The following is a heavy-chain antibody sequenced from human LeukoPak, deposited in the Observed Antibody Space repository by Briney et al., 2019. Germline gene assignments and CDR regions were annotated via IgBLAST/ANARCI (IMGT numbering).Heavy chain of an antibody. CDR2: IYPGDSDT. J-gene: IGHJ3*02. CDR3: ARHNGARWAFHLDAFDI. V-gene: IGHV5-51*01. D-gene: IGHD2-8*01. CDR1: GYSFASYW. Sequence: GESLKISCKNSGYSFASYWIAWVRQMPGKGLEWMGIIYPGDSDTRYRPSFQGQVTISADKSISTAYLQWSSLKASDTAMYYCARHNGARWAFHLDAFDIWGQGTMVTVSS.